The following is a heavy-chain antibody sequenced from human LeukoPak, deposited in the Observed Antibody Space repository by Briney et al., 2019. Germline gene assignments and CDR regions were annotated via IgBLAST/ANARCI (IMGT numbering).Heavy chain of an antibody. V-gene: IGHV3-66*02. CDR3: ASDGNGAHAQYYYYGMDV. J-gene: IGHJ6*02. Sequence: PGGSLRLSCAASGFTVSSNYMSWVCQRPGQGLGRVSVIYSGGSTYSADSVKGRFTISRDNSKNTLYLQMSSLRAEDTAVYYCASDGNGAHAQYYYYGMDVWGQGTTVTVSS. D-gene: IGHD2-8*01. CDR2: IYSGGST. CDR1: GFTVSSNY.